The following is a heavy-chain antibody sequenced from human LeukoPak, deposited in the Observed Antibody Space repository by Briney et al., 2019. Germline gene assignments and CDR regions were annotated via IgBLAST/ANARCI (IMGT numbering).Heavy chain of an antibody. D-gene: IGHD2-15*01. CDR3: ARRAATRYFDY. Sequence: GGSLRLSCAASGFTFSSYSMNWVRQAPGKGLEWVSYISSSSSTIYYADSVKGRFTISRDNAKNSLYLQMNSLRAEDTAVYYCARRAATRYFDYWGQGTLVTVSS. CDR2: ISSSSSTI. J-gene: IGHJ4*02. V-gene: IGHV3-48*01. CDR1: GFTFSSYS.